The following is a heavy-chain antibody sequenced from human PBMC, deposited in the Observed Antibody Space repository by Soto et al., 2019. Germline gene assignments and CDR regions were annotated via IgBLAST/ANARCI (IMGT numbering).Heavy chain of an antibody. V-gene: IGHV4-39*01. CDR1: GYSVSSRSYF. Sequence: PSETLSLTCTVSGYSVSSRSYFWGWIRQPPGKGLEWIGTIYYNGSTYYNPSLKSRVTLFVDTSKNQFSLKLTSVTASDTALYYCARQRVIPGTPTNWFDPWGQGTLVTSPQ. D-gene: IGHD2-15*01. J-gene: IGHJ5*02. CDR2: IYYNGST. CDR3: ARQRVIPGTPTNWFDP.